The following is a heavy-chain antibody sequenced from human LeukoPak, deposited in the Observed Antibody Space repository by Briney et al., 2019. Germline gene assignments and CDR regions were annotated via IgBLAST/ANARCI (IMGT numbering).Heavy chain of an antibody. CDR3: AKHRGAQGAYYMDV. D-gene: IGHD1-26*01. J-gene: IGHJ6*03. Sequence: GGSLRLSCAASGFTFSSYGMSWVRQAPGKGLEWVSAISGSGGSTYYADSVKGRFTISRDNSKNTLYLQMNSLRAEDTAVYYCAKHRGAQGAYYMDVWGKGTTVTISS. V-gene: IGHV3-23*01. CDR1: GFTFSSYG. CDR2: ISGSGGST.